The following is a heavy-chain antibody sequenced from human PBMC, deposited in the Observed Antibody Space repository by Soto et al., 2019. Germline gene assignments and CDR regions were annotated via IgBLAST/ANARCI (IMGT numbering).Heavy chain of an antibody. CDR1: GFSLSTTRVG. V-gene: IGHV2-5*02. CDR2: LYWDDDK. Sequence: QITLKESGPTLVKPTQTLTLTCTFSGFSLSTTRVGVGWIRQPPGEALEWLALLYWDDDKLYSPSLKRILTITNDTSKNQVVLTLTNMDPVDTATYYCAHPKPSGMRYYFDYWGQGTLVTVSS. CDR3: AHPKPSGMRYYFDY. J-gene: IGHJ4*02.